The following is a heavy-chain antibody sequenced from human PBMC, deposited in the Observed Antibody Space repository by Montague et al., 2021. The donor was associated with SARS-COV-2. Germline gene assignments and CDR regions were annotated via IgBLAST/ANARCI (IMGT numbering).Heavy chain of an antibody. CDR3: ARGGRQWLVIDPRYYFDY. CDR2: INHSGST. D-gene: IGHD6-19*01. CDR1: GGSFSGDH. Sequence: SETLSLTCAVYGGSFSGDHWSWISQPPGKRPDSIGEINHSGSTNYNPSLKSRVTISVDTSKNQFSLKLSSVTAADTAVYYCARGGRQWLVIDPRYYFDYWGQGTLVTVSS. J-gene: IGHJ4*01. V-gene: IGHV4-34*01.